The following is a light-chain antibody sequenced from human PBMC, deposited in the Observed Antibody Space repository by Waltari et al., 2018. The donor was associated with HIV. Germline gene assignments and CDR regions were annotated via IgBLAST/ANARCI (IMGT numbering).Light chain of an antibody. J-gene: IGLJ3*02. CDR2: RNN. Sequence: QSVLTQPPSASGPPGQRVTSTCSGSSSNIGSTYIYLYPQLPGTAPKLLIYRNNQRPSGVPDRLSASKSGTSASLPISGLLSDDEAAYSCAAWDDSLSGWVFGGGTKLTVL. CDR1: SSNIGSTY. V-gene: IGLV1-47*01. CDR3: AAWDDSLSGWV.